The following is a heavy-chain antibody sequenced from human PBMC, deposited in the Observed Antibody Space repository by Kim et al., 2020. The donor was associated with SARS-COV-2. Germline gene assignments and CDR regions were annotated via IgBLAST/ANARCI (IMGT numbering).Heavy chain of an antibody. D-gene: IGHD3-10*01. CDR3: ARARGVVDY. V-gene: IGHV4-31*02. Sequence: GSTYYNPSLKSRVTISVDTSKNQFSLKLSSVTAADTAVYYCARARGVVDYWGQGTLVTVSS. CDR2: GST. J-gene: IGHJ4*02.